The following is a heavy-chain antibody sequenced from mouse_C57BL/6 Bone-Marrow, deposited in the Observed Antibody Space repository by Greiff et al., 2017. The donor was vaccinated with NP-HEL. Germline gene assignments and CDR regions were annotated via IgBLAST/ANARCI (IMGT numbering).Heavy chain of an antibody. CDR3: AGRYDYALYFDY. CDR1: GYTFTSYW. Sequence: QVQLQQPGAELVKPGASVKLSCKASGYTFTSYWMHWVKQRPGQGLEWIGMIHPNSGSTNYNEKFKSKATLTVDKSSSTAYMQLSSLTSEDSAVYYCAGRYDYALYFDYWGQGTTLTVSS. V-gene: IGHV1-64*01. CDR2: IHPNSGST. J-gene: IGHJ2*01. D-gene: IGHD2-4*01.